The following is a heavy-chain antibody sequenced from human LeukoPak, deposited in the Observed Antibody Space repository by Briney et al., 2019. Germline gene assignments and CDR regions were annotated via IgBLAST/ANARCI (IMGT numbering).Heavy chain of an antibody. CDR2: IYTSGST. CDR3: ARPSGSYGSHFDY. D-gene: IGHD1-26*01. CDR1: VGSISSGSYY. V-gene: IGHV4-61*02. J-gene: IGHJ4*02. Sequence: TLSLTCTVSVGSISSGSYYWSWIRQPAGRGPEWIGRIYTSGSTNYNPSLKSRVTISVDTSKNQFSLKLSCVTGADTAVYYCARPSGSYGSHFDYWGQGTLVTVSS.